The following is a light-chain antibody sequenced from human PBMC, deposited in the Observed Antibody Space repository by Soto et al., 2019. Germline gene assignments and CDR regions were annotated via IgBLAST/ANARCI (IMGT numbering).Light chain of an antibody. Sequence: EIVLTQSPGTLSLSPGERATLSCRASQRISGYYLAWYQQKPGQAPRLLIHAASSRATGIPDRFSGSGSGTDFTLMISRLEPEDFAVYYCQQYGTSRPWAFGQGTKVEIK. CDR2: AAS. J-gene: IGKJ1*01. CDR3: QQYGTSRPWA. CDR1: QRISGYY. V-gene: IGKV3-20*01.